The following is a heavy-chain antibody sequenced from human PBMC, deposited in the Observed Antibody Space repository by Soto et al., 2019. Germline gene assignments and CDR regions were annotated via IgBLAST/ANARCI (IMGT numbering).Heavy chain of an antibody. CDR1: GASVSNYY. Sequence: QVQLQELGPGLMEPSETLALTCTVSGASVSNYYWNWVRQPPGKGLEWIGYIHYTGDSKYNPSLKSRVTMSVDTSKNQFSLKMTSVTAADTAVYYCARWGHPAVKAYDIWGQGAMVTVSS. CDR3: ARWGHPAVKAYDI. CDR2: IHYTGDS. J-gene: IGHJ3*02. V-gene: IGHV4-59*02. D-gene: IGHD2-21*01.